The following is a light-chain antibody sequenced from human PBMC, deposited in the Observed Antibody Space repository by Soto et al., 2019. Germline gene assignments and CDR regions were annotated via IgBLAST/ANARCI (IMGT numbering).Light chain of an antibody. Sequence: QSALTQPASVSGSPGQSITISSTGTSSDIGRYNLDSWYQQHPGKAPKLIIYEDIERPSGVSDRFSGSKSGNTASLTISGLQTEDEADYYCCSYAGGASVVFGGGTKLTVL. CDR2: EDI. V-gene: IGLV2-23*01. J-gene: IGLJ2*01. CDR1: SSDIGRYNL. CDR3: CSYAGGASVV.